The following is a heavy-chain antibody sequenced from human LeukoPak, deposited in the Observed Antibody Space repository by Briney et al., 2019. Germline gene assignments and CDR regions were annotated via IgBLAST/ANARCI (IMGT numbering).Heavy chain of an antibody. CDR3: ARTRLRRGKDSSGYYDY. J-gene: IGHJ4*02. D-gene: IGHD3-22*01. CDR1: GGSISSYY. CDR2: IYYSGST. Sequence: PSETLSLTCTVSGGSISSYYWSWIRQPPGKGLEWIGYIYYSGSTNYNPSLKSRVTISVDTSKNQFSLKLSSVTAADTAVYYCARTRLRRGKDSSGYYDYWGQGTLVTVSS. V-gene: IGHV4-59*12.